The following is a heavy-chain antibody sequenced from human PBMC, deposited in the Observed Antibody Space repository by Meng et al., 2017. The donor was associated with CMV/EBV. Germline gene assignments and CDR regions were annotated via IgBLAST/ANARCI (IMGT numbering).Heavy chain of an antibody. Sequence: GESLKISCAASGFTFGDYYMSWLRQAQGKGLEWVSSISSSGSTIYYADSVKGRFTISRDNAKNSLYLQMNSLRAEDTAVYYCASPGYSYGPYYYGMDVWGQGTTVTVSS. V-gene: IGHV3-11*04. CDR2: ISSSGSTI. CDR3: ASPGYSYGPYYYGMDV. CDR1: GFTFGDYY. J-gene: IGHJ6*02. D-gene: IGHD5-18*01.